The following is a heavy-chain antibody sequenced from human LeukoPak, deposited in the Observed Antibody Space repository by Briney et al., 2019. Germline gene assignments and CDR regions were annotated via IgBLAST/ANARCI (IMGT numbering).Heavy chain of an antibody. Sequence: GGSLDLSCAASGFTFSTYAMSGVRRPQGKGREWVSGISSGGNTQYTDSVKGRFTVSRDNSKNTLHLQMDSLRAEDTAIYYCTKDRRQWVVPYFDSWGQGTVVTVSS. V-gene: IGHV3-23*01. D-gene: IGHD6-19*01. CDR3: TKDRRQWVVPYFDS. CDR2: ISSGGNT. CDR1: GFTFSTYA. J-gene: IGHJ4*02.